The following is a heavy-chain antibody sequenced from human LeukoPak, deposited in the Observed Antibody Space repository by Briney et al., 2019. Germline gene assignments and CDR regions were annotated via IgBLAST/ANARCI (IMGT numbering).Heavy chain of an antibody. CDR1: DGSFSGYY. CDR3: ASIAVAGTASAGWFDP. V-gene: IGHV4-34*01. J-gene: IGHJ5*02. Sequence: SETLSLTCAVYDGSFSGYYWSWIRQPPGKGLEWIGEINHSGSTNYNPSLKSRVTISVDTSKNQFSLKLSSVTAADTAVYYCASIAVAGTASAGWFDPWGQGTLVTVSS. D-gene: IGHD6-19*01. CDR2: INHSGST.